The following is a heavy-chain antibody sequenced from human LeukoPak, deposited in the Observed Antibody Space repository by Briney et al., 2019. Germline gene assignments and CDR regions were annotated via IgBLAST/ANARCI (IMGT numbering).Heavy chain of an antibody. D-gene: IGHD6-13*01. CDR1: GFTFSDYY. CDR2: ISSSGSTI. Sequence: PGGSLRLSCAASGFTFSDYYMSWIRQTPGKGLEWGSYISSSGSTIYYADSVKGRFTISRDNAKNSLYLQMNSLRAEDTAVYYCAPDQIGGRGIAAAVRHYGTYVWGQGTTVTVSS. J-gene: IGHJ6*02. V-gene: IGHV3-11*01. CDR3: APDQIGGRGIAAAVRHYGTYV.